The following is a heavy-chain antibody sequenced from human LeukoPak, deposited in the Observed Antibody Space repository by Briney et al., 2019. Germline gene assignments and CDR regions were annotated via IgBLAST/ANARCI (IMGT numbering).Heavy chain of an antibody. CDR1: GGSISSSSYY. V-gene: IGHV4-39*01. CDR3: AGQIGDYFDY. CDR2: IYYSGST. D-gene: IGHD3-22*01. Sequence: SETLSLTCTVSGGSISSSSYYWGWIRQPPGKGLEWIGSIYYSGSTYYNPSLKSRVTISVDTSKNQFSLKLSSVTAADTAVYYCAGQIGDYFDYWGQGTLVTVSS. J-gene: IGHJ4*02.